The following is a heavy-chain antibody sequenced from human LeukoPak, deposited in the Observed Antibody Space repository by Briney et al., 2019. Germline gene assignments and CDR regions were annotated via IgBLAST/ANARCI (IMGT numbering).Heavy chain of an antibody. CDR1: GFTFSSYW. D-gene: IGHD6-6*01. CDR3: AMHTSSSPRYYFDY. J-gene: IGHJ4*02. V-gene: IGHV3-7*03. Sequence: GGSLRLSCAASGFTFSSYWMSWVRQAPGKGLEWVANINQDGNEKYYVDSVKGRFTISRDNSKNTLYLQMNSLRAEDTAVYYCAMHTSSSPRYYFDYWGQGTLVTVSS. CDR2: INQDGNEK.